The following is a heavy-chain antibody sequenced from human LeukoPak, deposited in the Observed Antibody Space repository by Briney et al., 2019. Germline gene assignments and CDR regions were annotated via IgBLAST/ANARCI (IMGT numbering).Heavy chain of an antibody. CDR2: INPSGGST. Sequence: ASVKVSCKASGGTFSSYAISWVRQAPGQGLEWMGIINPSGGSTSYAQKFQGRVTMTRDTSTSTVYMELSSLRSEDTAVYYCARDWGIVGEGVADWGQGTLVTVSS. CDR3: ARDWGIVGEGVAD. D-gene: IGHD1-26*01. V-gene: IGHV1-46*01. J-gene: IGHJ4*02. CDR1: GGTFSSYA.